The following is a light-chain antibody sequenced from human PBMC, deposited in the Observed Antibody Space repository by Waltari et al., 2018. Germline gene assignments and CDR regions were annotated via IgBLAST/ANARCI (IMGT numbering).Light chain of an antibody. CDR3: QQYNKWPRT. Sequence: EIVMTQSPATLSVSPGKRATLSCRASQSVSSKLAWYQQKPGQAPRLLIYGASTRATGIPARVSGSGSGTEFTLTISSLQSEDFAIYYCQQYNKWPRTFGQGTKVAIK. J-gene: IGKJ1*01. CDR1: QSVSSK. V-gene: IGKV3-15*01. CDR2: GAS.